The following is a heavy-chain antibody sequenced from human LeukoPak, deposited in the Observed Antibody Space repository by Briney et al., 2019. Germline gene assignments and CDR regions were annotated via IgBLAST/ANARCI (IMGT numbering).Heavy chain of an antibody. D-gene: IGHD6-13*01. Sequence: ASVKVSCKASGNTFTNNGISWVRQAPGQGLEWMGWINTNTGNPTYAQGFTGRFVFSLDTTVSTAYLQISSLKAEDTAVYYCAREIRQWGGSSWRNDNYYYYYYMDVWGKGTTVTISS. CDR3: AREIRQWGGSSWRNDNYYYYYYMDV. J-gene: IGHJ6*03. CDR2: INTNTGNP. V-gene: IGHV7-4-1*02. CDR1: GNTFTNNG.